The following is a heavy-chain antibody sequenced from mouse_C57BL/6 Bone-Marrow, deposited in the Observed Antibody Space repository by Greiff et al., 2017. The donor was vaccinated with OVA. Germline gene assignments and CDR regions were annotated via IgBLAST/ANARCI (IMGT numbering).Heavy chain of an antibody. V-gene: IGHV1-69*01. J-gene: IGHJ1*03. CDR2: IDPSDSYT. Sequence: VQLQESGAEFVMPGASVKLSCKASGYTFTSYWMHWVKQRPGQGLEWIGEIDPSDSYTNYNQKFKGKSTLTVDKSSSTAYMQLSSLTSEDSAVYYCAREGHYYGSSYWYFDVWGTGTTVTVSS. CDR1: GYTFTSYW. D-gene: IGHD1-1*01. CDR3: AREGHYYGSSYWYFDV.